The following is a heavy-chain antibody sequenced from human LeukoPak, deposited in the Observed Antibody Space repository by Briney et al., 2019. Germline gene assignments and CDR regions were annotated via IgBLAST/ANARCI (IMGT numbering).Heavy chain of an antibody. V-gene: IGHV3-48*04. CDR1: GFTFSSYW. CDR3: AELGITMIGGV. D-gene: IGHD3-10*02. Sequence: GGSLRLSCAASGFTFSSYWMNWVRQAPGKGLEWVSYISSSGSTIYYADSVKGRFTISRDNAKNSLYLQMNSLRAEDSAVYYCAELGITMIGGVWGKGTTVTISS. J-gene: IGHJ6*04. CDR2: ISSSGSTI.